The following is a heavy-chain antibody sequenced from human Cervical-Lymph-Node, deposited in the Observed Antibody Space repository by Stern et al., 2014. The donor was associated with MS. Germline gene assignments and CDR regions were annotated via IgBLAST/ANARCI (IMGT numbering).Heavy chain of an antibody. J-gene: IGHJ3*01. Sequence: VQLVESGAEVKKTGSSVQISCKASGYTFTYRYLHWVRQAPGQAPEWMGWITPYNGNIKYAQKFQGRLTITREMSLSTIYMELSSLRSDDTAMYYCARSALYGDPHSLDSWGQGTQVSVSA. V-gene: IGHV1-45*02. D-gene: IGHD2-21*02. CDR3: ARSALYGDPHSLDS. CDR2: ITPYNGNI. CDR1: GYTFTYRY.